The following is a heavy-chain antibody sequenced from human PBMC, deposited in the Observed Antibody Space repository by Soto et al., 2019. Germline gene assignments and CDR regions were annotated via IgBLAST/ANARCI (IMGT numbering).Heavy chain of an antibody. V-gene: IGHV4-59*08. CDR1: GGSISSYY. CDR2: IYYSGST. J-gene: IGHJ4*02. CDR3: ARHEPPQPYGGLYYFDY. D-gene: IGHD3-16*01. Sequence: SETLSLTCTVSGGSISSYYWSWIRQPPGKGLEWIGYIYYSGSTNYNPSLKSRVTISVDTSKNQFSLKLSSVTAADTAVYYCARHEPPQPYGGLYYFDYWGQGTLVTAPQ.